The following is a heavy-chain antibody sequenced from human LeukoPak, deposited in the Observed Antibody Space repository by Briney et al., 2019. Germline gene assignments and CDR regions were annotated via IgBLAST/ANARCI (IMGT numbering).Heavy chain of an antibody. Sequence: GGSLRLSCAASGFTFNSHGMHWVRQAPGKGLEWVSTISGSGGSTYYADSVKGRFTISRDNSKNTLYLQMNSLRAEDTAVYYCAKAGPRKDYEVDYWGQGTLVTVSS. CDR1: GFTFNSHG. D-gene: IGHD4-17*01. V-gene: IGHV3-23*01. CDR3: AKAGPRKDYEVDY. CDR2: ISGSGGST. J-gene: IGHJ4*02.